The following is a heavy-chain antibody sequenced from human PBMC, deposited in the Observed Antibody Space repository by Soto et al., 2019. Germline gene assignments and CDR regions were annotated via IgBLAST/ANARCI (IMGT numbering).Heavy chain of an antibody. CDR2: IYWDDDK. CDR3: EHRRYSSRFDP. J-gene: IGHJ5*02. D-gene: IGHD6-13*01. V-gene: IGHV2-5*02. CDR1: GFSLSTSGVG. Sequence: QITLKESGPPLVKPTQPLTLTCTFSGFSLSTSGVGVGWIRQPPGKALEWLALIYWDDDKRYSPSLKSRLTITKDTSKNQVVLTMTNMDPVDTATYYCEHRRYSSRFDPWGQGTLVTVSS.